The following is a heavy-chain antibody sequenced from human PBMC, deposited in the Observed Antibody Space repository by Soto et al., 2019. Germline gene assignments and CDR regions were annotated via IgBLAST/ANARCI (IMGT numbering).Heavy chain of an antibody. D-gene: IGHD2-15*01. CDR3: AREVAGRSYQPNDF. CDR2: ISGYNGNT. V-gene: IGHV1-18*01. Sequence: ASVKVSCKASGYTFTKYGISWVRQAPGQGLEWMGWISGYNGNTNYAQKYQGRITMTIDTSTSTVYMELSSLRSEDTAVYYCAREVAGRSYQPNDFWGQGTLVTVSS. J-gene: IGHJ4*02. CDR1: GYTFTKYG.